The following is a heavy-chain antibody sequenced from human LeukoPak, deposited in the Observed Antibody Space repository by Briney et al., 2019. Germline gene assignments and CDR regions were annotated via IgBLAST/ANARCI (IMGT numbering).Heavy chain of an antibody. CDR2: INPSADIT. J-gene: IGHJ5*02. CDR3: ARGGLQWELLGNWFDP. Sequence: ASVTVSCTASGHTFRNYYVYWVRQAPGHGLDWMGIINPSADITAYAQKFQGRVTMTRDTSMSTVYMELSSLRSEDTAVYYCARGGLQWELLGNWFDPWGQGTLVTVSS. D-gene: IGHD3-3*01. V-gene: IGHV1-46*01. CDR1: GHTFRNYY.